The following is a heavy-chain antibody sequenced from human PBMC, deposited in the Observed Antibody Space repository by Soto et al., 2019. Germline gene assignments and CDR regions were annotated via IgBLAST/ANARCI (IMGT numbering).Heavy chain of an antibody. J-gene: IGHJ4*02. CDR2: ITSGGGDK. CDR1: GFTFSNYA. V-gene: IGHV3-23*01. CDR3: AKEDEPSRHPHFDS. D-gene: IGHD2-2*01. Sequence: EVHLLDSGGGLVQPGGSLRLSCEASGFTFSNYAMSWVRQVPGKGLEWVSGITSGGGDKYYVDSVKGRFTISRDNAKNTLYLQMNSLRTEDTAVYYCAKEDEPSRHPHFDSWGQGTQVTVSS.